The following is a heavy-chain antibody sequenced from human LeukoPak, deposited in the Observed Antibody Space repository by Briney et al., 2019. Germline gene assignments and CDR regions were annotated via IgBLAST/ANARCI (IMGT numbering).Heavy chain of an antibody. V-gene: IGHV3-23*01. D-gene: IGHD3-10*01. Sequence: GGSLRLSCAASGFTFSSYAMSWVRQTPGKGLEWVSAISASGGSTFYADSVKGRYTISRDISKNTLYLQMNSLRVEDTAIYYCARDSSMLRGPLVIYYFDFWGQGTLVTVSS. CDR2: ISASGGST. CDR1: GFTFSSYA. CDR3: ARDSSMLRGPLVIYYFDF. J-gene: IGHJ4*02.